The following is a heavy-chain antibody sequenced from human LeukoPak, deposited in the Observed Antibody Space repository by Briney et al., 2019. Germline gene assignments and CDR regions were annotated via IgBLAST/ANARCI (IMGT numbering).Heavy chain of an antibody. J-gene: IGHJ1*01. Sequence: PGGSLRLSCAASGFTCSSYSMDWVRQAPGKGLEWVSSISSSSNNIYYADSVKGRFTISRDNGKNSLYLLMNSLRAEDTAVYFCVYGGGYFQHWGQGTLVTVSS. CDR2: ISSSSNNI. CDR1: GFTCSSYS. CDR3: VYGGGYFQH. V-gene: IGHV3-21*01. D-gene: IGHD4-23*01.